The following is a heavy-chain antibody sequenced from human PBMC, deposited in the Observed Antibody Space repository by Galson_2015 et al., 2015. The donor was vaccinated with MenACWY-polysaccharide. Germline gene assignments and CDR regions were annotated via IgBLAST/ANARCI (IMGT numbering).Heavy chain of an antibody. CDR1: GYTFSSYG. Sequence: SVKVSCKASGYTFSSYGFSWLRQAPGQGLEWMGWISTDNGDTNYVQSLQDRVTMTTDTSTRTAYMELRSLRSDDTAVYYRARAPPAYGRHDYWGQGSLLTVSP. D-gene: IGHD3-10*01. J-gene: IGHJ4*02. CDR3: ARAPPAYGRHDY. CDR2: ISTDNGDT. V-gene: IGHV1-18*01.